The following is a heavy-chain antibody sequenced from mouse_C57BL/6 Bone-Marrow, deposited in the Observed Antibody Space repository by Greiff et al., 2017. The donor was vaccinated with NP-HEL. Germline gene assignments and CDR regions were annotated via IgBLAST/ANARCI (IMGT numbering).Heavy chain of an antibody. CDR2: IFPGSGST. Sequence: VQLQQSGPELVKPGASVKISCKASGYTFTDYYINWVKQRPGQGLEWIGWIFPGSGSTYYTEKFKGQATLTVDKSSRTAYMLLSSLTSEDSAVYFCARGGYYYGSSHWYFGVWGTGTTVTVSS. CDR3: ARGGYYYGSSHWYFGV. J-gene: IGHJ1*03. D-gene: IGHD1-1*01. CDR1: GYTFTDYY. V-gene: IGHV1-75*01.